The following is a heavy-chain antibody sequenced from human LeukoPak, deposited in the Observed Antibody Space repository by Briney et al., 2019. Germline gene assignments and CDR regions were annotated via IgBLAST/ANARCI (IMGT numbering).Heavy chain of an antibody. CDR3: ARTGVVVAALERGVANWFDP. Sequence: GGSLRLSWAASGFTFSSYSINWVRQAAGKGLEWVSSISRSGSYIYYADSVKGRFTISRDNAKNSLYLQMTSLRAEDTAVYYCARTGVVVAALERGVANWFDPWGQGTLVTVSS. CDR1: GFTFSSYS. J-gene: IGHJ5*02. D-gene: IGHD2-15*01. V-gene: IGHV3-21*01. CDR2: ISRSGSYI.